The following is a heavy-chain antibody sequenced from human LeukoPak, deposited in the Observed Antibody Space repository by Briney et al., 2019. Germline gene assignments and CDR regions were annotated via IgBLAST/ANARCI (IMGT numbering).Heavy chain of an antibody. V-gene: IGHV1-69*13. CDR2: IIPIFGTA. Sequence: SVKVSCKASGGTFSSYAISWVRQAPGQGLEWMGGIIPIFGTANYAQKFQGRVTITADEPTSTAYMELSSLRSEDTAVYYCAYSSGWYATTHDYWGQGTLVTVSS. CDR3: AYSSGWYATTHDY. D-gene: IGHD6-19*01. CDR1: GGTFSSYA. J-gene: IGHJ4*02.